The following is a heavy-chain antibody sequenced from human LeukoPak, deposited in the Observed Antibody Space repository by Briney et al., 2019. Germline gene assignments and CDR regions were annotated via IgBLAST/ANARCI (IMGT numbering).Heavy chain of an antibody. Sequence: GGSLRLPCAASGFTFSSYGMHWVRQAPGKGLEWVAVISYDGSDKYYADSVKGRFTISRDNSKNTLYLQMNSLRAEETAVYYCARAGPSSSWHQFDYWGQGTLVTVSS. CDR1: GFTFSSYG. J-gene: IGHJ4*02. CDR3: ARAGPSSSWHQFDY. V-gene: IGHV3-30*03. CDR2: ISYDGSDK. D-gene: IGHD6-13*01.